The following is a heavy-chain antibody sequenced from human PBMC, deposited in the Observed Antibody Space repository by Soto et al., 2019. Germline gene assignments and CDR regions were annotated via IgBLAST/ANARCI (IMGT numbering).Heavy chain of an antibody. V-gene: IGHV3-66*01. Sequence: EVQLVESGGGLVQPGGSLRLSCAASGFTVSTNYMSWVRQAPGKGLEWVSIIYSVGNTYYADSVRGRFTISRDNSKNTLYLQMNSLRAEDTAVYYCARGAVDGISIFDYWGQGTLVTVSS. D-gene: IGHD6-19*01. J-gene: IGHJ4*02. CDR2: IYSVGNT. CDR1: GFTVSTNY. CDR3: ARGAVDGISIFDY.